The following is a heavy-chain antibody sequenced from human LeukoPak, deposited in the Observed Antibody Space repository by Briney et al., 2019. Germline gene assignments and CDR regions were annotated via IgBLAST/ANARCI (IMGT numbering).Heavy chain of an antibody. D-gene: IGHD3-10*01. CDR1: GYTFTDYY. CDR3: ARDRPYYYGSGSYPYYFDY. V-gene: IGHV1-2*02. Sequence: ASVKVSCKASGYTFTDYYMHWVRQAPGQGLEWMGWIHPNSGGTNYAQKFQGRVTMTRDTSISTVYMELSRLRSDDTAAYYCARDRPYYYGSGSYPYYFDYWGQGTLVTVSS. CDR2: IHPNSGGT. J-gene: IGHJ4*02.